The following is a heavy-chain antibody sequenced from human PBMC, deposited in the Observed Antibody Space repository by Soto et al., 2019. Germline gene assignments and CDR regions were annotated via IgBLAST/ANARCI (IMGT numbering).Heavy chain of an antibody. V-gene: IGHV3-74*02. CDR1: GFSFSSYW. CDR3: ASDLSGRADL. CDR2: MNEDGGTT. J-gene: IGHJ6*02. Sequence: EVQLVESGGGLVRPGGSLRLSCAASGFSFSSYWMHWVRQVPGKGLVWVARMNEDGGTTDYADSVKGRFTISRDNDKNPLYPQMNRLRVEDTAVYYCASDLSGRADLWGPGTPVTVSS.